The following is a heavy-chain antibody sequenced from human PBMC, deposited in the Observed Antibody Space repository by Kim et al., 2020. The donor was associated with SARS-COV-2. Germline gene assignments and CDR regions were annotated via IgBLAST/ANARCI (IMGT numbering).Heavy chain of an antibody. CDR1: GFTFSSYG. V-gene: IGHV3-30*18. CDR2: ISYDGSNK. Sequence: GGSLRLSCAASGFTFSSYGMHWVRQAPGKGLEWVAVISYDGSNKYYADSVKGRFTISRDNSKNTLYLQMNSLRAEDTAVYYCAKDRTAAGGSMDVWGQGTTVTVSS. CDR3: AKDRTAAGGSMDV. D-gene: IGHD6-13*01. J-gene: IGHJ6*02.